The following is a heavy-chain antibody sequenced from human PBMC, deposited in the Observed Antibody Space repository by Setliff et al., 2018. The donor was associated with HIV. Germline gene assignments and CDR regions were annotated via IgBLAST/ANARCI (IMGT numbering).Heavy chain of an antibody. V-gene: IGHV4-39*07. D-gene: IGHD3-22*01. J-gene: IGHJ4*02. Sequence: SETLSLTCSVSGGSISSGTYYWGWIRQPPGKGLEWIGSMSHSGSTLYNPSLKSRVTISVDTSNNHFSLKLRSVTAADTAVYYCARNPHYFDRNGYYSWFYFDYWGQGTLVTVSS. CDR2: MSHSGST. CDR1: GGSISSGTYY. CDR3: ARNPHYFDRNGYYSWFYFDY.